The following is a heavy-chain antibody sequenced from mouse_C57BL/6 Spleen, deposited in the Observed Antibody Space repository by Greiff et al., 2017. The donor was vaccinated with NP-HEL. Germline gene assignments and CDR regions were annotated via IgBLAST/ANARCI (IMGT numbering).Heavy chain of an antibody. D-gene: IGHD1-1*01. J-gene: IGHJ1*03. V-gene: IGHV1-50*01. CDR2: IDPSDSYT. CDR3: ARLLYYGSSLYWYFDV. Sequence: VQLQQSGAELVKPGASVKLSCKASGYTFTSYWMQWVKQRPGQGLEWIGEIDPSDSYTNYNQKFKGKATLTVDTSSSTAYMQLSSLTSEDSAVYYCARLLYYGSSLYWYFDVWGTRTTVTVSS. CDR1: GYTFTSYW.